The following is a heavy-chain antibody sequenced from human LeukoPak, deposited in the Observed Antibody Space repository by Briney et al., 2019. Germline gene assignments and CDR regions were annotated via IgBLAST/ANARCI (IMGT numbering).Heavy chain of an antibody. D-gene: IGHD3-10*01. V-gene: IGHV3-66*01. CDR1: GFTFSSNY. Sequence: GGSLRLSCAASGFTFSSNYMSWVRQAPGKGLEWVSVIYIGGSTYYADSVKGRFTISRDNSKNTLYLQMNSLRAEDTAVYYCARGGGYGSGSYLDYWGQGTLVTVSS. J-gene: IGHJ4*02. CDR3: ARGGGYGSGSYLDY. CDR2: IYIGGST.